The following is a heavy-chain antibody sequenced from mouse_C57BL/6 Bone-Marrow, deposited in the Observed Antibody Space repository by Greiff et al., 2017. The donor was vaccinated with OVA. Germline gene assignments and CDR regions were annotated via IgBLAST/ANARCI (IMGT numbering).Heavy chain of an antibody. CDR3: ARWGITTVVPLFDY. J-gene: IGHJ2*01. V-gene: IGHV1-59*01. CDR2: IDPSDSYT. Sequence: VQLQQPGAELVRPGTSVKLSCKTSGYTFTSYWMHWVKQRPGQGLEWIGVIDPSDSYTNYNQKFKGKATLTVDTSSSTAYMQLSSLTSEDSAVYYCARWGITTVVPLFDYWGQGTTLTVSS. D-gene: IGHD1-1*01. CDR1: GYTFTSYW.